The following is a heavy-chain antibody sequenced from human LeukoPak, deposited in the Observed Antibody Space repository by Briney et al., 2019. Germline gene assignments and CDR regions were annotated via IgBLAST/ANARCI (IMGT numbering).Heavy chain of an antibody. D-gene: IGHD6-19*01. Sequence: SEALSLTCAVYGGSFSGYYWSWIRQPPGKGLEWIGEINHSGSTNYNPSLKSRVTISVDKSKNQFSLKLSSVTAADTAVYYCARDGRSGWYRGGKLDPWGHGTLVTVSS. J-gene: IGHJ5*02. CDR3: ARDGRSGWYRGGKLDP. CDR1: GGSFSGYY. CDR2: INHSGST. V-gene: IGHV4-34*01.